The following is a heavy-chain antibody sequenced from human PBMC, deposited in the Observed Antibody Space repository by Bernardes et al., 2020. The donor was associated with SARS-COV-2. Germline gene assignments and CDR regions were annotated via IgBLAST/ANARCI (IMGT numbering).Heavy chain of an antibody. V-gene: IGHV1-8*01. CDR2: MNPHNDKT. CDR1: GYTFISYD. Sequence: ASVKVSCKTSGYTFISYDINWVRQATGQGLEWMGWMNPHNDKTGYAQKFQGRVTMTKDTSISTAYMELNSLTSGDTAVYYCARGPLSTVPTPGLLDYWGEGTLVTVSS. J-gene: IGHJ4*02. CDR3: ARGPLSTVPTPGLLDY. D-gene: IGHD4-17*01.